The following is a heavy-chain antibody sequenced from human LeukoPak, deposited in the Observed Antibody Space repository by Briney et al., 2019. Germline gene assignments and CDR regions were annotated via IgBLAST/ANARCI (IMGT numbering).Heavy chain of an antibody. CDR1: GYTFTSYG. CDR3: ARDVGIAAAGTNFDY. D-gene: IGHD6-13*01. J-gene: IGHJ4*02. V-gene: IGHV1-18*01. CDR2: ISAYNGNT. Sequence: ASEKVSCKASGYTFTSYGISWVRQAPGQGLEWMGWISAYNGNTNYAQKLQGRVTMTTDTSTSTAYMELRSLRSDDTAVYYCARDVGIAAAGTNFDYWGQGTLVTVSS.